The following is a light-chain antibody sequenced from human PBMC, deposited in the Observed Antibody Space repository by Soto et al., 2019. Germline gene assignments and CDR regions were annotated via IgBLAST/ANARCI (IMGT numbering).Light chain of an antibody. CDR2: DVG. V-gene: IGLV2-14*01. J-gene: IGLJ1*01. CDR1: SSDVGDFNY. Sequence: QSALTQPASVSGSPGQSITISCTGTSSDVGDFNYVSWYQQHPGKAPKLMIYDVGNRPSGVSIRFSGSKSGSTASLTISGLQAEDEAEYYFSSFSSSTIRVFGTGTKLTVL. CDR3: SSFSSSTIRV.